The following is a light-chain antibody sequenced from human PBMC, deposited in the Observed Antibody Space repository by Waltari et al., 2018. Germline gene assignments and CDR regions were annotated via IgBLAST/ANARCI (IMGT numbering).Light chain of an antibody. Sequence: ETVLTQSPATLSVSPGERATLSCRASHTINSHLAWYQQKPGQAPRLLIYGASTRATGIPARFSGSGSEAEFTLTISNLQSEDFAVYYCQHYNNWPYTFGQGTKLEI. CDR1: HTINSH. CDR2: GAS. V-gene: IGKV3-15*01. CDR3: QHYNNWPYT. J-gene: IGKJ2*01.